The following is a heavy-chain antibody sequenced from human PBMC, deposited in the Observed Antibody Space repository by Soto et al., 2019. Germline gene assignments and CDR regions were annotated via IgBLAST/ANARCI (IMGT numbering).Heavy chain of an antibody. V-gene: IGHV4-34*01. D-gene: IGHD1-26*01. CDR3: ARGSAEEGGSHFDY. CDR1: GGSFSGYY. J-gene: IGHJ4*02. CDR2: INHSGST. Sequence: QVQLQQWGAGLLKPSETLSLTCAVYGGSFSGYYWSWIRQPPGKGLEWIGEINHSGSTNYNPSLKSRVTISVDTSKNQFSLKLSSVTAADTAVYYCARGSAEEGGSHFDYWGQGTLVTVSS.